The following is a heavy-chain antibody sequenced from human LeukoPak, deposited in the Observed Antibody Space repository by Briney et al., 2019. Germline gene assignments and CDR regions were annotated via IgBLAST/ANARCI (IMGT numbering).Heavy chain of an antibody. Sequence: PGGSLRLSCAASGSTVSSNYMSWVRQAPGKGLEWVSVIYSGGTTFYADSVKGRFTISRDNSKNTLYLQMNSLRAEDTAVYYCSIAARRAFAFDIWGQGTMVTVSS. D-gene: IGHD6-6*01. J-gene: IGHJ3*02. CDR2: IYSGGTT. V-gene: IGHV3-53*01. CDR3: SIAARRAFAFDI. CDR1: GSTVSSNY.